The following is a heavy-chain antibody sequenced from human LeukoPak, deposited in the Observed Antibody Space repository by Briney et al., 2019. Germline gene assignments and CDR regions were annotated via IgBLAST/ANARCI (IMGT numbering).Heavy chain of an antibody. CDR2: IKTDGSTI. D-gene: IGHD1-26*01. CDR3: ARVGQGEWFFDL. Sequence: GGSLRLSCAASGFIFSNYWMHWIRQAPGKGLVWVSRIKTDGSTITYADSVKGRFTISRDNAMNTLYLQMDSLGAEDTAVYYCARVGQGEWFFDLWGRGTLVTVSS. J-gene: IGHJ2*01. V-gene: IGHV3-74*01. CDR1: GFIFSNYW.